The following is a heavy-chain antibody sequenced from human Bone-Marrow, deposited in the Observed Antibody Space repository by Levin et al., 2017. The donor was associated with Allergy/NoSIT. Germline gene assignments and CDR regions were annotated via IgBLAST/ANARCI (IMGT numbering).Heavy chain of an antibody. J-gene: IGHJ3*02. CDR2: INWNGAST. CDR3: ARDRKSSSWYGRGAFDI. D-gene: IGHD6-13*01. V-gene: IGHV3-20*01. CDR1: GFTFDDYG. Sequence: GGSLRLSCAASGFTFDDYGISWVRQAPGKGLEWVSGINWNGASTGYADSVKGRFTISRDNAKNSLYLQMNSLRAEDTALYHCARDRKSSSWYGRGAFDIWGQGTMVTVSS.